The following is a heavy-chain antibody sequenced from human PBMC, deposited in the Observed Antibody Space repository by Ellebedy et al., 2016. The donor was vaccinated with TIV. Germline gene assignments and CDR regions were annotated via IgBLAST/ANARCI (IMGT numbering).Heavy chain of an antibody. CDR1: GYIFTSYD. V-gene: IGHV1-8*02. J-gene: IGHJ6*01. Sequence: AASVKVSCKASGYIFTSYDINWVRQATGQGLEWMGWMNPNNGNTEYAQKVQGRVTMTRNTSISTAYMELSSLRPEDTAVYYCARSSDMDYNYYGMDVWGQGTTVIVSS. CDR3: ARSSDMDYNYYGMDV. D-gene: IGHD3-9*01. CDR2: MNPNNGNT.